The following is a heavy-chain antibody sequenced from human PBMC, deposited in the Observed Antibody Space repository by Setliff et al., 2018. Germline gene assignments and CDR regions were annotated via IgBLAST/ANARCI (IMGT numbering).Heavy chain of an antibody. V-gene: IGHV3-21*01. CDR2: ISSSSSYI. CDR3: ASGCIAASRCYGMDV. J-gene: IGHJ6*02. Sequence: PGESLKISCAASGFTFSSYSMNWVRQAPGKGLEWVSSISSSSSYIYYADSVKGRFTISRDNAKNSLYLQMNSLRAEDTAVYYCASGCIAASRCYGMDVWGQGTTVTVSS. D-gene: IGHD6-6*01. CDR1: GFTFSSYS.